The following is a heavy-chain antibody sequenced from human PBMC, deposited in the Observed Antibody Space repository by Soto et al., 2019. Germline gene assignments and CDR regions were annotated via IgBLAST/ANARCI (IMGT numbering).Heavy chain of an antibody. CDR3: TRGLASGDY. D-gene: IGHD6-6*01. Sequence: QVQLVQPGAEVKKPGASVKFSCKASGYIFTNFYIHWVRQAPGQGLEWIGRINPNGGSTNYAQNFQGRVTMTRDTSTSTVYMDLSSLRSEDTAVYSCTRGLASGDYWGQGTLITVSS. CDR2: INPNGGST. J-gene: IGHJ4*02. V-gene: IGHV1-46*03. CDR1: GYIFTNFY.